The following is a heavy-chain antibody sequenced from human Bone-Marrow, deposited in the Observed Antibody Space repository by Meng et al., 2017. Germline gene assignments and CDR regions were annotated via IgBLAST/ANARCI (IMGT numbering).Heavy chain of an antibody. CDR2: IWYDGSNK. CDR1: GFTFSSYG. CDR3: ARDFVAVAGPGLPYYFDY. D-gene: IGHD6-19*01. J-gene: IGHJ4*02. Sequence: GESLKISCAAPGFTFSSYGMHWVRQAPGKGLEWVAVIWYDGSNKYYAESVKGRFTISRDNSKNTLYLQMYSLRAEDTAVYYCARDFVAVAGPGLPYYFDYWGQGTLVTVSS. V-gene: IGHV3-33*01.